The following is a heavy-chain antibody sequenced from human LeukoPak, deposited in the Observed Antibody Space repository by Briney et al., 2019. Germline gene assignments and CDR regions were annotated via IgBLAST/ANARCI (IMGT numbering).Heavy chain of an antibody. Sequence: GGSLRLAWTGSGFTFSDCDMSWVRQAPGKGLEWISSISGRSSHIYYADSIKGRFTISRDNATNSLYLQMNSLRDDDTAVYYCTRAFHPVCTAAAGDVWGQGTLVTVSS. D-gene: IGHD6-13*01. J-gene: IGHJ4*02. V-gene: IGHV3-21*01. CDR3: TRAFHPVCTAAAGDV. CDR2: ISGRSSHI. CDR1: GFTFSDCD.